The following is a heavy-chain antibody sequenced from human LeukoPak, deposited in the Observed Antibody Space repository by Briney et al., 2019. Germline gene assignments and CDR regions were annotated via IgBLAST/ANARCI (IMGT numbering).Heavy chain of an antibody. CDR2: IKTDGSET. J-gene: IGHJ1*01. CDR3: AREASGSYFHH. D-gene: IGHD1-26*01. CDR1: GFSFSNYW. V-gene: IGHV3-7*03. Sequence: GSLRLSCAASGFSFSNYWMGWVRQAPGKGLACVANIKTDGSETYYVDSVKGRLTISRDNSKNTVYLQMNRLRAEDTAVYYCAREASGSYFHHWGQGTLVTVSS.